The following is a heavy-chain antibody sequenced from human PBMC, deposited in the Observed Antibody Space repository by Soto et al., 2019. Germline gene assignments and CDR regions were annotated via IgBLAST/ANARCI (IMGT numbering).Heavy chain of an antibody. CDR2: STSSSSYI. CDR3: ARNNYFFDSGRGVDY. CDR1: GFSFSRYS. J-gene: IGHJ4*02. D-gene: IGHD3-10*01. Sequence: EGPLVESGGGLVKPGGSLRLSCAASGFSFSRYSLNWVRQAPGKGLEWVSSSTSSSSYIHYADSVKGRFTISRDNAQNSLYLQMNSLRAEDTAVYYCARNNYFFDSGRGVDYWGQGTLVTVSS. V-gene: IGHV3-21*02.